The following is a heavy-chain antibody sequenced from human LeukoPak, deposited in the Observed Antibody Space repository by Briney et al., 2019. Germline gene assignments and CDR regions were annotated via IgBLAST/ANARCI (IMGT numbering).Heavy chain of an antibody. J-gene: IGHJ6*03. CDR1: GGTFSSYA. CDR3: ASRYSSSSRMGRNDYYYYMDV. Sequence: AASVKVSCKASGGTFSSYAISWVRQAPGQGLEWMGGIIPIFGTANYAQKFQGRVTITADESTSTAYMELSSLRSEDTAVYYCASRYSSSSRMGRNDYYYYMDVWGKGTTVTVSS. V-gene: IGHV1-69*13. CDR2: IIPIFGTA. D-gene: IGHD6-6*01.